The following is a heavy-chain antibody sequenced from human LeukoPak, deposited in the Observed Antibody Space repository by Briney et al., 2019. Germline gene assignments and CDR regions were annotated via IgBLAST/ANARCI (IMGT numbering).Heavy chain of an antibody. Sequence: SETLSLTCTVSGYSIRNDYYWGWIRQPPGKGLEWIGSIYHSGTTYYNPSLKSRVTISVDTSKNQFSLKLTSVTAADAALYYCARVYSSSSSAFDIWGQGTMVTVSS. CDR3: ARVYSSSSSAFDI. J-gene: IGHJ3*02. CDR1: GYSIRNDYY. V-gene: IGHV4-38-2*02. CDR2: IYHSGTT. D-gene: IGHD6-6*01.